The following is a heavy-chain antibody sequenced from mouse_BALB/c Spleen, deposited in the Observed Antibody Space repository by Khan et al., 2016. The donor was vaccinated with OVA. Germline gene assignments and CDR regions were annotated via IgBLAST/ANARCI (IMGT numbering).Heavy chain of an antibody. CDR3: TRQGYVAWFTY. Sequence: EVQLQESGPELMKPGASVKISCKASGYSFTSYYIHWLMQSPGKSLEWIGYIDPFSGGTSYNQKFKGLATLTVDKSSSTSYIHLSILTSEASAVFYSTRQGYVAWFTYWGQGTLVTVSA. D-gene: IGHD2-2*01. J-gene: IGHJ3*01. V-gene: IGHV1S135*01. CDR2: IDPFSGGT. CDR1: GYSFTSYY.